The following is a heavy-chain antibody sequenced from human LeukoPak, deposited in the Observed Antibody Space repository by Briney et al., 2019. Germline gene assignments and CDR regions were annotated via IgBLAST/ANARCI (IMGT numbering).Heavy chain of an antibody. J-gene: IGHJ3*02. CDR3: ARVRFGARDAFDI. V-gene: IGHV1-18*01. CDR1: GYTFTSYG. D-gene: IGHD3-3*01. Sequence: ASVKVSCKVSGYTFTSYGISLVRQAPGQGLEWMGWISAYNGNTNYAQKLQGRVTMTTDTSTSTAYMELRSLRSDDTAVYYWARVRFGARDAFDIWGQGTMVTVSS. CDR2: ISAYNGNT.